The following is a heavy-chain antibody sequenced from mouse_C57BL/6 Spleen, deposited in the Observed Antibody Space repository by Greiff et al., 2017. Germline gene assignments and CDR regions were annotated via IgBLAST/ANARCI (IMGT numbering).Heavy chain of an antibody. CDR1: GYTFTSYW. Sequence: QVQLQQPGAELVRPGSSVKLSCKASGYTFTSYWMHWVQQRPIQGLEWIGNIDTSVSETHYNQKFKDKATLTVDKSASTDYMQISSLTSEDSAVYYCARRLMTTVVGYAIDYWGQGTSVTVSS. CDR3: ARRLMTTVVGYAIDY. V-gene: IGHV1-52*01. D-gene: IGHD1-1*01. J-gene: IGHJ4*01. CDR2: IDTSVSET.